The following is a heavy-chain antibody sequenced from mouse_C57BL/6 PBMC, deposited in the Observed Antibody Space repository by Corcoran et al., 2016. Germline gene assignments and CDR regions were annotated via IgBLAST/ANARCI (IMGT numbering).Heavy chain of an antibody. J-gene: IGHJ2*01. Sequence: QIQLVQSGPELKKPGETVKISCKASGYTFTTYGMSWVKQAPGKGLKWMGWINTYSGVPTYADDFKGRFVFSLETSASTAYLQINNLKNEDTATYFCARPLYSNYFDYWGQGTTLTVSS. CDR2: INTYSGVP. CDR3: ARPLYSNYFDY. D-gene: IGHD2-5*01. V-gene: IGHV9-3*01. CDR1: GYTFTTYG.